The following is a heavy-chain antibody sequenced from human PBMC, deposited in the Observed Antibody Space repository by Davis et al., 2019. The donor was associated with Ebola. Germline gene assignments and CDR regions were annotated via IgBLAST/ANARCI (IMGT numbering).Heavy chain of an antibody. CDR1: GYTFTNYY. CDR2: INPSGGST. Sequence: ASVKVSCKASGYTFTNYYMHWVRQAPGQGLEWMGIINPSGGSTTYAQKFQGRVTMTRDTSTSTVYMELSSLRSEDTAVYYCARDLFSAIVGATTIDYWGQGTLVTVSS. D-gene: IGHD1-26*01. CDR3: ARDLFSAIVGATTIDY. V-gene: IGHV1-46*01. J-gene: IGHJ4*02.